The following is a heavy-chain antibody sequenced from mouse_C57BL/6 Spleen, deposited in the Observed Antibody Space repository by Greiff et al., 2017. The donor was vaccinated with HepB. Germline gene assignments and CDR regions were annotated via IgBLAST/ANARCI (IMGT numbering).Heavy chain of an antibody. CDR1: GFTFTDYY. V-gene: IGHV7-3*01. D-gene: IGHD1-1*01. CDR2: IRNKANGYTT. J-gene: IGHJ1*03. CDR3: ARYISSYGYFDV. Sequence: DVMLVESGGGLVQPGGSLSLSCAASGFTFTDYYMSWVRQPPGKALEWLGFIRNKANGYTTEYSASVKGRFTISRDNSQSILYLQMNALRAEDSATYYCARYISSYGYFDVWGTGTTVTVSS.